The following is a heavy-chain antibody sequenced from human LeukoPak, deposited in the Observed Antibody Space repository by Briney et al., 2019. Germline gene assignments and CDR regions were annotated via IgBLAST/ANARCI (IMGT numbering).Heavy chain of an antibody. CDR2: ISYDGSNK. CDR3: AKVLYYYGSGNPDY. CDR1: GFTFSSYG. V-gene: IGHV3-30*18. D-gene: IGHD3-10*01. Sequence: GGSLRLSCAASGFTFSSYGMHWVRQAPGKGLEWAAVISYDGSNKYYADSVKGRFTISRDNSKNTLYLQMNSLRAEDTAVYYCAKVLYYYGSGNPDYWGQGILVTVSS. J-gene: IGHJ4*02.